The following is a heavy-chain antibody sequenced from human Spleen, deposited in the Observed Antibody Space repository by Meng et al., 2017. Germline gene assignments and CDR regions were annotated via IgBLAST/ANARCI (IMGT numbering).Heavy chain of an antibody. D-gene: IGHD7-27*01. J-gene: IGHJ4*02. V-gene: IGHV4-39*07. CDR3: SSGRGQGLTGYLYY. CDR1: GGTMSSRAYY. CDR2: IYFGGSP. Sequence: RRLRESGPGLQQASEALALPSTFSGGTMSSRAYYWGWIGQPPGKGLEWIGTIYFGGSPSSNPSLECRVTLSNNMSNTQFSLRLSSVTASDTAVFYCSSGRGQGLTGYLYYWGQGTLVPVSS.